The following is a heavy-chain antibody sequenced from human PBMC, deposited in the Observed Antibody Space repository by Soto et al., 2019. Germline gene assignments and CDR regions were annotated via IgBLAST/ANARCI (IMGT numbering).Heavy chain of an antibody. CDR2: INSDGSST. CDR1: GFTFSSYW. V-gene: IGHV3-74*01. Sequence: QAGGSLRLSCAASGFTFSSYWMHWVRQAPGKGLVWVSRINSDGSSTTYADSVKGRFTISRDNAKNTLSLLMHSLRAEDTALYYCAKVEDVTGWAVVDSWGQGTLVTVSS. D-gene: IGHD6-19*01. CDR3: AKVEDVTGWAVVDS. J-gene: IGHJ4*02.